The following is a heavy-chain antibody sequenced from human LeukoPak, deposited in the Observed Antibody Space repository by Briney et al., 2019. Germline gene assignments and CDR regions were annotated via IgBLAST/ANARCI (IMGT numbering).Heavy chain of an antibody. D-gene: IGHD6-13*01. CDR3: ARDPGSSDRDWYFDL. J-gene: IGHJ2*01. Sequence: QTGGSLRLSCAASGFTLTNYWMHWVRQAPGKGLVWVSRIKDYTNYADADSVKERFTISRDNAKNTLYLQMNSLRVEDTAVYYCARDPGSSDRDWYFDLWSRGTLVTVSS. CDR1: GFTLTNYW. CDR2: IKDYTNY. V-gene: IGHV3-74*03.